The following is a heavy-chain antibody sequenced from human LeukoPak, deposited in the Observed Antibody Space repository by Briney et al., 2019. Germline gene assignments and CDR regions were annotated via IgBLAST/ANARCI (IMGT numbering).Heavy chain of an antibody. J-gene: IGHJ4*02. Sequence: SETLSLTCTVSGGSISSYYWSWIRQPAGKGLEWIGRIYTSGSTNYNPSLKSRVTISVDTSKNQFSLKLSSVTAADTAVYYCATYSSSWLFDYWGQGTLVTVSS. V-gene: IGHV4-4*07. D-gene: IGHD6-13*01. CDR3: ATYSSSWLFDY. CDR1: GGSISSYY. CDR2: IYTSGST.